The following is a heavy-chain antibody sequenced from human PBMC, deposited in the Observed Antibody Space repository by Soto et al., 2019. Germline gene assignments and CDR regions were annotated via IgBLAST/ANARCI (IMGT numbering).Heavy chain of an antibody. V-gene: IGHV3-48*02. CDR1: GFTFSSYS. D-gene: IGHD3-9*01. Sequence: PGGSLRLSCAASGFTFSSYSMNWVRQAPGKGLEWVSYISSSSRTIYYADSVEGRFTISRDNAKNSLYLQMNSLRDEDMAVYYCSRDPRDFDWLLSYLGTGYYFDSWGQGTLVTVSS. CDR2: ISSSSRTI. CDR3: SRDPRDFDWLLSYLGTGYYFDS. J-gene: IGHJ4*02.